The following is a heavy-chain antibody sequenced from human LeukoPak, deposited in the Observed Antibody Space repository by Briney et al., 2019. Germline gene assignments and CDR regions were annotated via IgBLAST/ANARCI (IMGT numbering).Heavy chain of an antibody. J-gene: IGHJ3*02. CDR2: IYYSGST. CDR3: ARHALLRDAFDI. D-gene: IGHD3-10*01. CDR1: GGSISSYY. V-gene: IGHV4-59*08. Sequence: SETLSLTCTVSGGSISSYYWSWIRQPPGKGLEWTGYIYYSGSTNYNPSLKSRVTISVDTSKNQFSLKLSSVTAADTAVYYCARHALLRDAFDIWGQGTMVTVSS.